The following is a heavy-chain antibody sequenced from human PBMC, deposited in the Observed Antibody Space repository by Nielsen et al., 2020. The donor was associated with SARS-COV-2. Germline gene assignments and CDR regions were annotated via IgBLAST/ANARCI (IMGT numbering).Heavy chain of an antibody. V-gene: IGHV3-30*18. J-gene: IGHJ4*02. CDR1: GLTFSSYS. D-gene: IGHD3-10*01. CDR2: ISYDGSNK. Sequence: GGSLRLSCAASGLTFSSYSMNWVRQAPGKGLEWVAVISYDGSNKYYADSVKGRFTISRDNSKNTLYLQMNSLRAEDTAVYYCAKDGVSSVLLWFGESSSFDYWGQGTLVTVSS. CDR3: AKDGVSSVLLWFGESSSFDY.